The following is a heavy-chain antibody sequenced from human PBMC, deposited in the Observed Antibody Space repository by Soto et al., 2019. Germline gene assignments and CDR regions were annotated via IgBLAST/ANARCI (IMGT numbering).Heavy chain of an antibody. J-gene: IGHJ6*02. D-gene: IGHD5-12*01. CDR2: TYYRSKWYN. Sequence: KQSPTLSLTCAISGDSVSSNSAAWNWIRQSPSRGLEWLGRTYYRSKWYNDYAVSVKSRITINPDTSKNQFSLQLNSVTPEDTAVYYCARVSLGTRGYSGYDPYYYYGMDVWGQGTTVTVSS. CDR3: ARVSLGTRGYSGYDPYYYYGMDV. CDR1: GDSVSSNSAA. V-gene: IGHV6-1*01.